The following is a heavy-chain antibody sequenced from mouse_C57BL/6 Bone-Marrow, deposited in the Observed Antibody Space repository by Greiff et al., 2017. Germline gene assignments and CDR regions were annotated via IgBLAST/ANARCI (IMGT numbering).Heavy chain of an antibody. Sequence: EVKLMESGEGLVKPGGSLKLSCAASGFTFSRYAMSWVRQTPEKRLEWVAYISSGGDYIYYADTVKGRFTISRDNARNTLYLQMSSLKSEDTAMYYCTSGDGYYWFAYWGQGTLVTVSA. J-gene: IGHJ3*01. CDR3: TSGDGYYWFAY. CDR2: ISSGGDYI. D-gene: IGHD2-3*01. CDR1: GFTFSRYA. V-gene: IGHV5-9-1*02.